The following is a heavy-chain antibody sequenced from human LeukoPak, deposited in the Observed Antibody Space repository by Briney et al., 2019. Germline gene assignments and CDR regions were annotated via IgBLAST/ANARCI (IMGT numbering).Heavy chain of an antibody. V-gene: IGHV3-33*01. J-gene: IGHJ5*02. D-gene: IGHD2-2*01. CDR3: ARGRRYCSSTSCYFWFDP. CDR2: IWYDGSNK. Sequence: PGRSLRLSCAASGFTFSSYGMHWVCQAPGKGLEWVAVIWYDGSNKYYADSVKGRFTISRDNSKNTLYLQMNSLRAEDTAVYYCARGRRYCSSTSCYFWFDPWGQGTLVTVSS. CDR1: GFTFSSYG.